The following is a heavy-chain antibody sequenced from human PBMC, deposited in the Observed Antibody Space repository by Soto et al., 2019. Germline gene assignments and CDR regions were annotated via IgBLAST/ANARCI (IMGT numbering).Heavy chain of an antibody. D-gene: IGHD3-16*02. V-gene: IGHV1-3*01. CDR1: GYTFTSYA. J-gene: IGHJ5*02. CDR3: ARSPNMITFGGVIVVNWFDP. CDR2: INAGNGNT. Sequence: ASVKVSCKASGYTFTSYAMHWVRQAPGQRLEWMGWINAGNGNTKYSQKFQGRVTITRDTSASTAYMELSSLRSEDTAVYYCARSPNMITFGGVIVVNWFDPWGQGTLVTVSS.